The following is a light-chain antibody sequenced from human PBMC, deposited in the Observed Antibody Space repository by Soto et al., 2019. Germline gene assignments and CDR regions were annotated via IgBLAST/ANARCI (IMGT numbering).Light chain of an antibody. V-gene: IGLV2-14*01. Sequence: QSVLTQPASVSDSPGQSITFSCTGTSGDVGGYNYVSWYQQHPGKAPKLIIYDVTNRPSGVSNRFSGSKSGSTASLIISGLQAEDEADYYCVSYTSSTTYVFXTGTKVTVL. CDR2: DVT. CDR1: SGDVGGYNY. CDR3: VSYTSSTTYV. J-gene: IGLJ1*01.